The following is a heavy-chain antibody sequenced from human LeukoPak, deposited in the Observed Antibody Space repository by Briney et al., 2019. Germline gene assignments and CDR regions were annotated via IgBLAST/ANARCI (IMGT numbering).Heavy chain of an antibody. Sequence: PSETLSLTCTVSGDSISNAYWSWIRQPPGEGLEWIGYIYDSGSTSYNPSLRSRVTMSVDTSKNQFSLKLSSVTAADTAVYYCARVSRLGGYYFDYWGQGTLVTVSS. CDR1: GDSISNAY. V-gene: IGHV4-59*01. CDR3: ARVSRLGGYYFDY. J-gene: IGHJ4*02. CDR2: IYDSGST. D-gene: IGHD3-16*01.